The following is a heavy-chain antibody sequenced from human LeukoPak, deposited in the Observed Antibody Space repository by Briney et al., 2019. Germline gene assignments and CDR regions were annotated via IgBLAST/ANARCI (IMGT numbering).Heavy chain of an antibody. Sequence: GGSLRLSSAASGFTFSSYAMSWVRQVPGKGLEWVSVISGSGGTTYYADSVQGRFTISRDNSKNTLSLQMNSLRAEDTAIYYCAKVRGLAYCGGDCYWDAFDIWGQGTMVTVSS. J-gene: IGHJ3*02. CDR3: AKVRGLAYCGGDCYWDAFDI. D-gene: IGHD2-21*02. CDR2: ISGSGGTT. CDR1: GFTFSSYA. V-gene: IGHV3-23*01.